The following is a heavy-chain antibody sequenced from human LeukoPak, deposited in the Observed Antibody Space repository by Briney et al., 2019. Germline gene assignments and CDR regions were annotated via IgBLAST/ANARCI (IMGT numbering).Heavy chain of an antibody. J-gene: IGHJ4*02. CDR2: IRYDGSNK. CDR1: GFTFSSYG. V-gene: IGHV3-30*02. CDR3: AKDQVVTLIEGYYFDY. Sequence: GGSLRLSCAASGFTFSSYGMHWVRQAPGKGLEWVAFIRYDGSNKYYADSVKGRFTISRDNSKNTLYLQMNSLRAEDTAVYYCAKDQVVTLIEGYYFDYWGQGTLVTVSS. D-gene: IGHD3-22*01.